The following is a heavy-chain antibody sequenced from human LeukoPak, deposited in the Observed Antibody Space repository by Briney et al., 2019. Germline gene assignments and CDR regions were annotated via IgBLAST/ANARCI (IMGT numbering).Heavy chain of an antibody. CDR1: GSTFSSYA. CDR2: ITPIFGTT. J-gene: IGHJ4*02. CDR3: GRGAVRYFGWLIDY. D-gene: IGHD3-9*01. V-gene: IGHV1-69*01. Sequence: SVKLSCKASGSTFSSYAFSGVRQAPAQGLVWMGGITPIFGTTNYAQKFQGRVTITADESTSTAYMKLSSLIFEDTAVYYCGRGAVRYFGWLIDYWGQGTLVTVSS.